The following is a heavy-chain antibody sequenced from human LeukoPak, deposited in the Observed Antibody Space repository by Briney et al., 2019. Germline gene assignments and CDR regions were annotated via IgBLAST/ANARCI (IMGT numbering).Heavy chain of an antibody. J-gene: IGHJ4*02. V-gene: IGHV4-59*08. D-gene: IGHD6-25*01. CDR2: IYYSGST. CDR3: ARHASGYPMFLFDY. CDR1: GGSISSYY. Sequence: NSSETLSLTCTVSGGSISSYYWSWIRQPPGKGLEWIGYIYYSGSTNYNPSLKSRVTISVDTSKNQFSLKLSSVTAADTAVYYCARHASGYPMFLFDYWGQGTLVTVSS.